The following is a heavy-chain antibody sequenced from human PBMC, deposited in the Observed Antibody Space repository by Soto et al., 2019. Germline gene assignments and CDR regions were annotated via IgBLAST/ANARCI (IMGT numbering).Heavy chain of an antibody. CDR2: ISYDGSNK. CDR1: GFTFSSYG. V-gene: IGHV3-30*18. J-gene: IGHJ4*02. D-gene: IGHD5-18*01. CDR3: AKAAGYTAMVTVYFDY. Sequence: QVQLVESGGGVVQPGRSLRLSCAASGFTFSSYGMHWVRQAPGKGLEWVAVISYDGSNKYYADSVKGRFTISRDNSKNTRYLQMNSLRAEDTAVYYCAKAAGYTAMVTVYFDYWGQGTLVTVSS.